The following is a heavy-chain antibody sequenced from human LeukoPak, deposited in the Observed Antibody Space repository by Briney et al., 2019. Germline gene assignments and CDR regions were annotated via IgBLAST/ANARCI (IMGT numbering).Heavy chain of an antibody. CDR1: GFTFSSYS. D-gene: IGHD6-19*01. J-gene: IGHJ4*02. CDR2: ISSSSSTI. V-gene: IGHV3-48*01. Sequence: GGSLRLSCAASGFTFSSYSMNWVRQAPGKGLEWVSYISSSSSTIYYADSAKDRFTISRDNAKNSLYLQMNSLRAEDTAVYYCARAKRGQWLVPDYWGQGTLVTVSS. CDR3: ARAKRGQWLVPDY.